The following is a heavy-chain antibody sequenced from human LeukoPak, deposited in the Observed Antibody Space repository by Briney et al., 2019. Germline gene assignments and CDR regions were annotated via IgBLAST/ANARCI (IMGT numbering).Heavy chain of an antibody. J-gene: IGHJ4*02. CDR1: GGSISSGGYY. V-gene: IGHV4-30-2*01. CDR3: TSRGVGATVSHDY. CDR2: IYHSGST. Sequence: SQTLSLTCTVSGGSISSGGYYWSWIRQPPGKGLEWIGYIYHSGSTYYNPSLKSRVTISVDRSKNQFSLKLSSVTAADTAVYYCTSRGVGATVSHDYWGQGTLVTVSS. D-gene: IGHD1-26*01.